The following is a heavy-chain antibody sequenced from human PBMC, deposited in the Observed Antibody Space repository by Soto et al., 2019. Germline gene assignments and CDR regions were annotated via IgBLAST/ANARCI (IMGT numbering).Heavy chain of an antibody. J-gene: IGHJ5*02. V-gene: IGHV1-69*01. CDR2: IIPIFGTA. CDR3: TRGGLGFTNGVCYNWFDP. D-gene: IGHD2-8*01. Sequence: QVQLVQSGAEVKKPGSSVKVSCKASGGTFSSYAISWVRQAPGQGLEWMGGIIPIFGTANYAQKSQGRVRITAEESTSTAYMEVSSLRSEDTAMYYCTRGGLGFTNGVCYNWFDPWGQGTLVTVSS. CDR1: GGTFSSYA.